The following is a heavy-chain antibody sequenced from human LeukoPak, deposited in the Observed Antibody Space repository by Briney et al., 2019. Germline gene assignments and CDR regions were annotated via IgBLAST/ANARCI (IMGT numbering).Heavy chain of an antibody. Sequence: EASVTVSCKASGGTFSSYAISWVRQAPGQGLEWMGGIIPILGTANYAQKFQGRVTITADESTSTAYMELSSLRSEDTAVYYCAREGGYDRRSMDVWGQGTTVTVSS. CDR1: GGTFSSYA. J-gene: IGHJ6*02. D-gene: IGHD5-12*01. CDR2: IIPILGTA. V-gene: IGHV1-69*13. CDR3: AREGGYDRRSMDV.